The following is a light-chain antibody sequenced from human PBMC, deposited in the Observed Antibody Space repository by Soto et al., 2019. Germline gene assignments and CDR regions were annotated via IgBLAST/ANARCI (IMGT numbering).Light chain of an antibody. CDR2: EGS. CDR1: SSDVGSYNL. J-gene: IGLJ1*01. V-gene: IGLV2-23*01. Sequence: QSALTQPASVSGSPGQSITISCAGTSSDVGSYNLVSWYQQYPGKAPKLIIYEGSKRPSGVSNRFSGSKSGNTASLTISGLQAEDEGDYYCCSYGGSATSYVFGTGTKVTVL. CDR3: CSYGGSATSYV.